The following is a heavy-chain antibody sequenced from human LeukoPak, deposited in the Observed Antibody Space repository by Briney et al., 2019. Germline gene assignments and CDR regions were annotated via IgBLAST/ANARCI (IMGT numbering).Heavy chain of an antibody. J-gene: IGHJ3*02. Sequence: ASVKVSCKASGYTFTRYYMHWVRQAPGQGLEWMGIINPSSGSTSYAQKLQGRVTMTTDTSTSTAYMELRSLRSDDTAVYYCARATVLRFLEWLGAFDIWGQGTMVTVSS. V-gene: IGHV1-46*01. CDR2: INPSSGST. CDR3: ARATVLRFLEWLGAFDI. D-gene: IGHD3-3*01. CDR1: GYTFTRYY.